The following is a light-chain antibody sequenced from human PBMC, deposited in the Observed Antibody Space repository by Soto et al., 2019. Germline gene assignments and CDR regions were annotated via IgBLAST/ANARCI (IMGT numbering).Light chain of an antibody. CDR1: QSISNF. J-gene: IGKJ1*01. V-gene: IGKV1-39*01. CDR2: AAS. CDR3: QQYYSYPMT. Sequence: DIQMTQSPSSLSASLGDRVTITCRASQSISNFLNWVQHKPGNAPKVLISAASTLQSGVPPRFSGSESGTDFTLTISSLQPEDSASYYCQQYYSYPMTFGQGTKVDIK.